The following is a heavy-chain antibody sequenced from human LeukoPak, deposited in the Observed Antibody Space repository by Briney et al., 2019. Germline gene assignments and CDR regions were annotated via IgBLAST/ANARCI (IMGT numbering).Heavy chain of an antibody. J-gene: IGHJ6*03. V-gene: IGHV4-4*02. CDR2: IYHSGST. Sequence: SETLSLTCAVSGVSISSNNWWNWVRQPPGKGLEWIGEIYHSGSTNYNPSLKSRVTISVDKSKNQFSLKLSSVTAADTAVYYCARAPTYRYYYYMDVWGKGTTVTISS. D-gene: IGHD4-11*01. CDR3: ARAPTYRYYYYMDV. CDR1: GVSISSNNW.